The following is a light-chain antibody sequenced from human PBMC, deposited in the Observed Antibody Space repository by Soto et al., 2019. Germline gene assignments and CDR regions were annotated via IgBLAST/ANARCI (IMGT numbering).Light chain of an antibody. Sequence: QSAMTQPASVAGSPGQSITISCTGTSSDVGGYNYVSWYQQHPGKAPKLMIYEDSNRPSGVSNRFSGSKSGNTASLTISGLQAEDVAYYFGSSYTSSSTLEVFGGGTKLTVL. CDR3: SSYTSSSTLEV. V-gene: IGLV2-14*01. CDR2: EDS. CDR1: SSDVGGYNY. J-gene: IGLJ2*01.